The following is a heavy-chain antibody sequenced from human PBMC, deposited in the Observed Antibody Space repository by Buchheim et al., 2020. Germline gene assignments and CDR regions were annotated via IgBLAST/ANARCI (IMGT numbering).Heavy chain of an antibody. CDR1: GGSISNSNYF. J-gene: IGHJ4*02. V-gene: IGHV4-39*01. Sequence: QLQLQESGPGLVKPSETLSLPCTVSGGSISNSNYFWGWIRQPPGKGLEWIGSISYSGSTYTNPSLASRVTIYADTSKNQFSLELSSVTAADTALYYCARLVRDTWWLVLYIDQWGQGTL. D-gene: IGHD6-19*01. CDR3: ARLVRDTWWLVLYIDQ. CDR2: ISYSGST.